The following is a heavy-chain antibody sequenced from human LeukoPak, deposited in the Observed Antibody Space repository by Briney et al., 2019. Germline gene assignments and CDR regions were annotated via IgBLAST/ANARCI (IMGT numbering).Heavy chain of an antibody. CDR2: INHSGST. J-gene: IGHJ3*02. V-gene: IGHV4-34*01. Sequence: SETLSLTCAVYGGSFSGYYWSWIRQPPGKGLEWIGEINHSGSTNYNPSLKSRVTISVDTSKNQFSLKLSSVTAADAAVYYCARGAMIVVAIKAFDIWGQGTMVTVSS. CDR1: GGSFSGYY. D-gene: IGHD3-22*01. CDR3: ARGAMIVVAIKAFDI.